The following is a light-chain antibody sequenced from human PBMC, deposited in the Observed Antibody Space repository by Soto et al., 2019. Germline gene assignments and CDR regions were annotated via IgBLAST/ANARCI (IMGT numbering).Light chain of an antibody. J-gene: IGKJ5*01. Sequence: DIQMTQSPSSVSASVGDRVTITCRASQDVGKWLAWYQQKPGKAPTLLIHGASSLQSGVPSRYSGSGHGTDFTLTISSLQPEDFATYYCQQANSVPITFGQGTRLEI. CDR1: QDVGKW. CDR2: GAS. CDR3: QQANSVPIT. V-gene: IGKV1-12*01.